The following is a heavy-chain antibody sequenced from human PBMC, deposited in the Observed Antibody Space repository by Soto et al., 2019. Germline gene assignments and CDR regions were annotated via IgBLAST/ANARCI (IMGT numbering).Heavy chain of an antibody. D-gene: IGHD3-22*01. J-gene: IGHJ6*02. CDR3: AGDSSGYPYYYYGMDV. CDR2: ISSSSSYI. V-gene: IGHV3-21*01. Sequence: PGGSLRLSCAASGFTFISYSMNWVRQAPGKGLEWVSSISSSSSYIYYADSVKGRFTISRDNAKNSLYLQMNSLRAEDTAVYYCAGDSSGYPYYYYGMDVWGQGTTVTVSS. CDR1: GFTFISYS.